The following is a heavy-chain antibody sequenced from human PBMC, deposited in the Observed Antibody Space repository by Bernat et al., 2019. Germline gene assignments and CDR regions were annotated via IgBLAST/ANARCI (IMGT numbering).Heavy chain of an antibody. CDR3: AKDRGGYCSGGSCYSLRFDY. D-gene: IGHD2-15*01. CDR2: ISGSGGST. Sequence: EVQLLESGGGLVQPGGSLRPSCAASGFTFSSYTMSWVRPAPGKGLEWVPAISGSGGSTYYADSVKGRFTISRDNAKNTLYLQMNSRRAEDTAVYYCAKDRGGYCSGGSCYSLRFDYWGQGTLVTVSS. CDR1: GFTFSSYT. V-gene: IGHV3-23*01. J-gene: IGHJ4*02.